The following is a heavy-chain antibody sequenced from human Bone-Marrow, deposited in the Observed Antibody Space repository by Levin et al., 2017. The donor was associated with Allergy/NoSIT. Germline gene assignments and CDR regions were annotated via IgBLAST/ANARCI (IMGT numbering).Heavy chain of an antibody. CDR3: AREADYSFLRFDP. J-gene: IGHJ5*02. V-gene: IGHV1-2*06. D-gene: IGHD4-11*01. CDR1: GYTFTGYY. Sequence: ASVKVSCKASGYTFTGYYMHWVRQAPGQGLEWMGRINPNSGGTNYAQKFQGRVTMTRDTSISTAYMELSRLRSDDTAVYYCAREADYSFLRFDPWGQGTLVTVSS. CDR2: INPNSGGT.